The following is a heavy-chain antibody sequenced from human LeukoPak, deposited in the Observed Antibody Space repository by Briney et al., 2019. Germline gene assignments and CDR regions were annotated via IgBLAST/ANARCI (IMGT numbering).Heavy chain of an antibody. V-gene: IGHV4-4*07. D-gene: IGHD2-2*02. CDR3: ARHTVGYCSSTSCYTPPGRSYYYCGMDV. CDR1: GVSISRYY. J-gene: IGHJ6*02. CDR2: IYPSGST. Sequence: SETLSLTCTVSGVSISRYYWSWIRQPAGKGLEWLGRIYPSGSTNYNPSLKSRVAMSVDASKKQFSLELRSVTAADTAVYYCARHTVGYCSSTSCYTPPGRSYYYCGMDVWGQGTTVTVSS.